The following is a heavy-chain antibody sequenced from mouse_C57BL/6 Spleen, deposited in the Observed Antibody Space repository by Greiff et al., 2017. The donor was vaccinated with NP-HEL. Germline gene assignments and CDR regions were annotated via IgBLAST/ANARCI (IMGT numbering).Heavy chain of an antibody. CDR3: ARAGAYDGYYTWFAY. CDR2: ISYSGST. V-gene: IGHV3-1*01. Sequence: DVQLQESGPGMVKPSQSLSLTCTVTGYSITSGYDWHWIRHFPGNKLEWMGYISYSGSTNYNPSLKSRISITHDTSKNHFFLKLNSVTTEDTATYYCARAGAYDGYYTWFAYWGQGTLVTVSA. D-gene: IGHD2-3*01. J-gene: IGHJ3*01. CDR1: GYSITSGYD.